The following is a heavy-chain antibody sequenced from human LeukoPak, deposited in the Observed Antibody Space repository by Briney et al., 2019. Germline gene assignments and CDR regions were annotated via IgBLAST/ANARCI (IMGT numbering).Heavy chain of an antibody. CDR3: ARLPHTSSVFDY. J-gene: IGHJ4*02. CDR2: IYSTGST. CDR1: GGTISNYY. D-gene: IGHD2-2*01. V-gene: IGHV4-4*07. Sequence: SETLSLTCSVSGGTISNYYWIWIRQPAGKGLEWIGRIYSTGSTNYNPSLKGRVTMSLDTSKSQFSLKLTSVTAADTAVYYCARLPHTSSVFDYWGQGTLVTVSS.